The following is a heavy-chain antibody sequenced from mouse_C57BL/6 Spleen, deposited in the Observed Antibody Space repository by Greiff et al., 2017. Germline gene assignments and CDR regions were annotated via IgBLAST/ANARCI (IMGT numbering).Heavy chain of an antibody. J-gene: IGHJ3*01. V-gene: IGHV5-17*01. CDR1: GFTFSDYG. CDR2: ISSGSSTI. D-gene: IGHD2-4*01. CDR3: ATLYDYDEGWFAY. Sequence: EVKLMESGGGLVKPGGSLKLSCAASGFTFSDYGMPWVRQAPEKGLEWVAYISSGSSTIYYADTVKGRFTISRDNAKNTLFLQMTSLRSEDTAMYYCATLYDYDEGWFAYWGQGTLVTVSA.